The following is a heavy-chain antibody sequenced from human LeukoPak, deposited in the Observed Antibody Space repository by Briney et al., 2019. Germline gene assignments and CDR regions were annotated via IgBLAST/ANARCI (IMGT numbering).Heavy chain of an antibody. J-gene: IGHJ4*02. CDR2: INPNSGGT. Sequence: ASVKVSCKASGYTFTGYYMHWVRQAPGQGLEWMGWINPNSGGTNYAQKFQCRVTMTRDTSISTAYMELSRLRSDDTAVYYCARDGPGRGGDCPLFWGQGTLVTVSS. D-gene: IGHD2-21*01. CDR1: GYTFTGYY. CDR3: ARDGPGRGGDCPLF. V-gene: IGHV1-2*02.